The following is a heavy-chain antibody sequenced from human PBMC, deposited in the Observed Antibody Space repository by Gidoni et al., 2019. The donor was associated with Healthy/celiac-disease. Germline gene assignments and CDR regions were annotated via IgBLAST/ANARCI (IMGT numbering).Heavy chain of an antibody. CDR1: GFTFSSYS. J-gene: IGHJ4*02. CDR3: ASLGRPTTVVTPNY. Sequence: EVQLVESGGGLVQPGGSLRLSCAASGFTFSSYSMNWVRQAPGKGLGWVSYISSSSSTIYYADSVKGRFTISRDNAKNSLYLQMNSLRAEDTAVYYCASLGRPTTVVTPNYWGQGTLVTVSS. CDR2: ISSSSSTI. V-gene: IGHV3-48*01. D-gene: IGHD4-17*01.